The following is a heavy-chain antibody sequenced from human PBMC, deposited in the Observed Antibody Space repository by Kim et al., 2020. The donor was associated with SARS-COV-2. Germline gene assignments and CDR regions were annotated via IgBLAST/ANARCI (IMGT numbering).Heavy chain of an antibody. V-gene: IGHV3-23*01. Sequence: GGSLRLSCAASGFTFSSYAMSWVRQAPGKGLEWVSAISGSGGSTYYADSVKGRFTISRDNSKNTLYLQMNSLRAEDTAVYYCANPNGAYCGGDCYPKYFQHWGQGTLVTVSS. CDR3: ANPNGAYCGGDCYPKYFQH. J-gene: IGHJ1*01. D-gene: IGHD2-21*02. CDR2: ISGSGGST. CDR1: GFTFSSYA.